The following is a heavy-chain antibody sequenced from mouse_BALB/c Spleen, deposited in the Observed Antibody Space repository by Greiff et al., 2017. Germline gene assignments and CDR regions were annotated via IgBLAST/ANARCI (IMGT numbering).Heavy chain of an antibody. Sequence: EVKLMESGPGLVKPSQSLSLTCTVTGYSITSDYAWNWIRQFPGNKLEWMGYISYSGSTSYNPSLKSRISITRDTSKNQFFLQLNSVTTEDTATYYCARSYYYGNYVYAMDYWGQGTSVTVSS. J-gene: IGHJ4*01. D-gene: IGHD2-1*01. V-gene: IGHV3-2*02. CDR1: GYSITSDYA. CDR3: ARSYYYGNYVYAMDY. CDR2: ISYSGST.